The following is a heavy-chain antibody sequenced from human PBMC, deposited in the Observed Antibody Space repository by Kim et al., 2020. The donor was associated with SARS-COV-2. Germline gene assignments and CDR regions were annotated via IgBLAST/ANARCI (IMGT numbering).Heavy chain of an antibody. J-gene: IGHJ3*02. CDR3: ARAIGRTAAGTSGAFDI. CDR1: GYTFTSNY. V-gene: IGHV1-46*01. CDR2: INPSGGST. D-gene: IGHD6-13*01. Sequence: ASVKVSCKASGYTFTSNYMHWVRQAPGQGLEWMGIINPSGGSTTYAQKFQGRVTMTRDTSTSTVYMELSSLRSEDTAVYYCARAIGRTAAGTSGAFDIWGQGTMVTVSS.